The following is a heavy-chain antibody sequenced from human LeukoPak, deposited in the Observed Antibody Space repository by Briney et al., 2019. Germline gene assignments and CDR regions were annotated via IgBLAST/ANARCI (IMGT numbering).Heavy chain of an antibody. CDR2: IRYDGTEK. Sequence: SGGSLRLSCAASGFTFNNYAMHWVRQAPGKGLQWVAFIRYDGTEKYYADSVKGRFTTSRDNSKNTLSLQMNSLRVEDTAVYYCAKSPSSWKLDDWGQGTLVTVSS. V-gene: IGHV3-30*02. CDR3: AKSPSSWKLDD. D-gene: IGHD6-13*01. J-gene: IGHJ4*02. CDR1: GFTFNNYA.